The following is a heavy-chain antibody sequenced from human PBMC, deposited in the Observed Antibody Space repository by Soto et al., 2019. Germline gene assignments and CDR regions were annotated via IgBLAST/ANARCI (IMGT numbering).Heavy chain of an antibody. Sequence: QVQLVQSGAEVKKTGSSVKVSCKASGGTFSSCAISWVRQAPGQGLEWMGGIIPIFGTANYAQKFQGRVTITADESTSTAYMELSSLRSEDTAVYYCARDSNRARTPDSWGQGTLVTVSS. J-gene: IGHJ4*02. CDR3: ARDSNRARTPDS. CDR1: GGTFSSCA. V-gene: IGHV1-69*12. CDR2: IIPIFGTA.